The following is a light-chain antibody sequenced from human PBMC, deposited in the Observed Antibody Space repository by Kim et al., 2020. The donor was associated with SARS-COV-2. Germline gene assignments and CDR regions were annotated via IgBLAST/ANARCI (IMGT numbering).Light chain of an antibody. CDR2: DAS. J-gene: IGKJ1*01. CDR3: QHRKT. V-gene: IGKV1-5*01. Sequence: DIQMTQSPSTLSASVGDRVTITCRASQYITRGLAWYQQKPGKAPKLLIYDASTLDSGVPSRFRGSGSGTEFTLTISSLQPDDFASYYCQHRKTFGQGTKVDIK. CDR1: QYITRG.